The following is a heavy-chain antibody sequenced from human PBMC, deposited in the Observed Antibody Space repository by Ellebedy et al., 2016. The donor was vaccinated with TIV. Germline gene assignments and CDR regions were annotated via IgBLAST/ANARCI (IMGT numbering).Heavy chain of an antibody. CDR2: IYSVGCT. CDR1: GFIVISNY. V-gene: IGHV3-66*01. CDR3: ASRPKGDYHFLDY. J-gene: IGHJ4*02. Sequence: PGGSLTLSCAASGFIVISNYMSWVRQAPGKGLEWVAIIYSVGCTYYADSVKGRFTISRDNSKNTLYLQMNSLRVEDTAVYYCASRPKGDYHFLDYWGQGTLVTVSS. D-gene: IGHD4-17*01.